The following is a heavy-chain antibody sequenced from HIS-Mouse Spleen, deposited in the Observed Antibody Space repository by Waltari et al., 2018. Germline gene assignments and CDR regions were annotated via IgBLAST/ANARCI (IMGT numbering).Heavy chain of an antibody. CDR1: GFTFSSYS. CDR3: ARAVGFGELPGDY. CDR2: ISSSSSYI. J-gene: IGHJ4*02. Sequence: EVQLVESGGGLVKPGGSLRLSCAASGFTFSSYSMHWVRQAPGKGLEWVSSISSSSSYIYYADSVKGRFTISRDNAKNSLYLQMNSLRAEDTAVYYCARAVGFGELPGDYWGQGTLVTVSS. D-gene: IGHD3-10*01. V-gene: IGHV3-21*01.